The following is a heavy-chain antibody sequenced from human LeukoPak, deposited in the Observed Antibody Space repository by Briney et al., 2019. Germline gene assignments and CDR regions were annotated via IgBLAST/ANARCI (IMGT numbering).Heavy chain of an antibody. CDR3: ARLAAAANNWFDP. CDR1: GGSISSSSYY. Sequence: SETLSLTCTVSGGSISSSSYYWGWIRQPPGKGLEWIGSIYYSGSTYSNPSLQSRVTISVDTSKNQFSLKLNSVTAADTAVYYCARLAAAANNWFDPWGQGTLVTVSS. J-gene: IGHJ5*02. V-gene: IGHV4-39*01. CDR2: IYYSGST. D-gene: IGHD6-13*01.